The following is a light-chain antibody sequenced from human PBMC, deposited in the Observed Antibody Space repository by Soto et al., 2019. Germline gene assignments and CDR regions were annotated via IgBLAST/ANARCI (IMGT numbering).Light chain of an antibody. CDR1: PSINQF. CDR2: DAS. J-gene: IGKJ1*01. Sequence: GDRVTITCRASPSINQFLAWYQQKPGKAPKLLIYDASTLEGGVPLRFSGSGSGTEFTLTISSLQPDDFATYYCQQYSPSSPTWTFGQGTKVDIK. V-gene: IGKV1-5*01. CDR3: QQYSPSSPTWT.